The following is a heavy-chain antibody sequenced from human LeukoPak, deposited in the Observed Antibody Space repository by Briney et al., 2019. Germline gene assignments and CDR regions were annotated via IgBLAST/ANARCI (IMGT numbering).Heavy chain of an antibody. J-gene: IGHJ3*02. V-gene: IGHV3-73*01. D-gene: IGHD4-17*01. CDR1: GFTFSGSA. Sequence: GGSLRLSCAAFGFTFSGSAMHWVRRASGKGLEWVGRIRSKANSYATAYAASVKGRFTISRDDSKNTAYLQMNSLKTEDTAVYYCTRHYGSYGDYGVAFDIWGQGTMVTVSS. CDR3: TRHYGSYGDYGVAFDI. CDR2: IRSKANSYAT.